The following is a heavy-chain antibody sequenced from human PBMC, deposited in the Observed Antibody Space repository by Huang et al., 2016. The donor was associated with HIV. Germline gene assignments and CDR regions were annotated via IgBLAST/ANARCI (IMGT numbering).Heavy chain of an antibody. CDR2: MNTYNGNT. J-gene: IGHJ3*02. CDR3: ARQGFGRSDAFDI. D-gene: IGHD3-10*01. CDR1: GYTFTNFA. V-gene: IGHV1-18*01. Sequence: QVRLVQSRVEVKKPGASVKVSCKASGYTFTNFAITWVRQAPGQGLEWMGWMNTYNGNTNYLQKFQGRVTMTTDTSSTTAYLEVRSLKSEDTAAYYCARQGFGRSDAFDIWGQGTMVTVSS.